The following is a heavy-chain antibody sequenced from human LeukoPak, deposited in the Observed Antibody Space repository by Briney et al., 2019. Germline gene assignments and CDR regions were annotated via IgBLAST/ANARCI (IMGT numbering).Heavy chain of an antibody. V-gene: IGHV4-59*01. CDR1: GGSIKSYY. J-gene: IGHJ4*02. CDR2: IYYTGST. D-gene: IGHD4-17*01. Sequence: PSETLSFTCTVSGGSIKSYYWGWIRQPPGKTLEWIGYIYYTGSTTYNPSLKSRVTISVDTSKNQFSLSLSSVTAADTAVYYCAKVNTGTLDYWGQGMLVTVSS. CDR3: AKVNTGTLDY.